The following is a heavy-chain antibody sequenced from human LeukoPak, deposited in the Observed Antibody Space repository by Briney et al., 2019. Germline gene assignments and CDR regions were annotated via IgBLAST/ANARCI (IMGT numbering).Heavy chain of an antibody. V-gene: IGHV3-23*01. J-gene: IGHJ3*02. D-gene: IGHD2-15*01. Sequence: GGSLRLSCAASGFTFTSYSMNWVRQAPGKGLEWVSTISGGGGSTYYADSVKGRFTISRDNSKNTLYLQMNSLRAEDTAVYYCARDEYCSGGSCYSPHAFDIWGQGTMVTVSS. CDR2: ISGGGGST. CDR1: GFTFTSYS. CDR3: ARDEYCSGGSCYSPHAFDI.